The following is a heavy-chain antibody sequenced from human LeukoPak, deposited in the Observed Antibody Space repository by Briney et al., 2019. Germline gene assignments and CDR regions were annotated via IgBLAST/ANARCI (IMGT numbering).Heavy chain of an antibody. CDR2: ISSSSSYI. CDR3: AREGGGGSYYYYMDV. V-gene: IGHV3-21*01. D-gene: IGHD1-26*01. CDR1: GFTFSSYS. Sequence: GGSLRLSCAASGFTFSSYSMNWVRQAPGKGLEWVSSISSSSSYIYYADSVKGRFTISRDNAKNSLYLQMNSLRAEDTAVYYCAREGGGGSYYYYMDVWGKGTTVTVSS. J-gene: IGHJ6*03.